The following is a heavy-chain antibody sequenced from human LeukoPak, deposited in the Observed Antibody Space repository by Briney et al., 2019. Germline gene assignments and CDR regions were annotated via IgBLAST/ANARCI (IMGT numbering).Heavy chain of an antibody. V-gene: IGHV3-21*01. CDR1: GFTFSSYS. CDR2: ISGTSSYI. Sequence: GGCLRLSCAASGFTFSSYSMNWVRQAPGKGLEWVSFISGTSSYIYYADSVKGRFIISKDNAKNSLYLQMNSLRAEDTAVYYCARGEYGSGSYHIDYWGQGTLVTVSS. D-gene: IGHD3-10*01. J-gene: IGHJ4*02. CDR3: ARGEYGSGSYHIDY.